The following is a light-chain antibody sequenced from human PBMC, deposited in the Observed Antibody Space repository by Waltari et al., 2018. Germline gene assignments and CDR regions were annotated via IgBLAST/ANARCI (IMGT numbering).Light chain of an antibody. CDR2: EAS. Sequence: IVLTQSPGTLSLSPGERATLSCRASQSISRYLVWYQQKPGQPPRLLIYEASRRATGIPDRFSGNGSGTDFSLTISRLEPEDFGVYYCQNHERLPATFGQGTRVEI. CDR3: QNHERLPAT. J-gene: IGKJ1*01. V-gene: IGKV3-20*01. CDR1: QSISRY.